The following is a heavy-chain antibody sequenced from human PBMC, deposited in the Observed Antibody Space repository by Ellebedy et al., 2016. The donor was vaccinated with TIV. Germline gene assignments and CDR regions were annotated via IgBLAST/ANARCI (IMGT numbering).Heavy chain of an antibody. D-gene: IGHD5-12*01. CDR3: ARHKEGRGYDQEFDY. V-gene: IGHV4-4*02. CDR2: IYHSGSI. J-gene: IGHJ4*02. Sequence: SETLSLTCAVSEDYISRRNWWSWVRQPPGKGLEWIGYIYHSGSIYYNPSLKSRVTISADTSKNQFSLKLSSVTAADTAVYYCARHKEGRGYDQEFDYWGQGTLVTVSS. CDR1: EDYISRRNW.